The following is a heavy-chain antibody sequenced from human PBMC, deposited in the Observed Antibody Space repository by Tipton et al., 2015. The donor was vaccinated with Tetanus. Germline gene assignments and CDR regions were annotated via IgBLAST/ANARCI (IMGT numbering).Heavy chain of an antibody. CDR2: ISYRGST. CDR3: ARANYEIPKKGPFDA. Sequence: TLSLTCTVSGGSVTSGDYQWNWIRQPPGKGLEWLAYISYRGSTHSNYSLKSRITISQDKSKNQFSLKLTSVTPADTAVYYCARANYEIPKKGPFDAWGQGALVIVSS. J-gene: IGHJ4*02. D-gene: IGHD3-9*01. CDR1: GGSVTSGDYQ. V-gene: IGHV4-61*08.